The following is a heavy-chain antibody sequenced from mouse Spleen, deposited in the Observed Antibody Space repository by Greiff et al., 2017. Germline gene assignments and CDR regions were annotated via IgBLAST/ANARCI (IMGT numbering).Heavy chain of an antibody. CDR1: GFSLTNYA. V-gene: IGHV2-4-1*01. Sequence: VKLVESGPGLVAPSQSLSITCTVSGFSLTNYAVHWVRQSPGKGLEWLGVIWSDGSTDYNAAFISRLSISKDNSKSQVFFKMNSLQADDTAIYYCARNVGYDVSSFAYWGQGTLVTVSA. CDR3: ARNVGYDVSSFAY. J-gene: IGHJ3*01. CDR2: IWSDGST. D-gene: IGHD2-2*01.